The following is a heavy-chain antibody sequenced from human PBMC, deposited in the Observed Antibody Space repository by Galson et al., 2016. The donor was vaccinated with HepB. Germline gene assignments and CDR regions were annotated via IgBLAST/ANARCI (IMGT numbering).Heavy chain of an antibody. CDR1: GFTFSNYD. V-gene: IGHV3-30*18. Sequence: SLRLSCAASGFTFSNYDMHWVRQPPGRGLEWVAAMSYDGTNEFYADSVKGRFTISRDTSRNTLYLQMGSLRPDDTAVYYCAKGGVFDAFDIWGQGTMVTVSS. CDR2: MSYDGTNE. D-gene: IGHD3-16*01. CDR3: AKGGVFDAFDI. J-gene: IGHJ3*02.